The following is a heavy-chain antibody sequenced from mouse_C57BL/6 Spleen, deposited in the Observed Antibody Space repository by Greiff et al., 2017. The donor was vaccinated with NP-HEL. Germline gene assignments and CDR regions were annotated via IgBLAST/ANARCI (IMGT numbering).Heavy chain of an antibody. Sequence: QVQLKQSGAELARPGASVKLSCKASGYTFTSYGISWVKQRTGQGLEWIGEIYPRSGNTYYNEKFKGKATLTADKSSSTAYMELRSLTSEDSAVYFCARRAAQALFAYWGQGTLVTVSA. J-gene: IGHJ3*01. CDR3: ARRAAQALFAY. V-gene: IGHV1-81*01. D-gene: IGHD3-2*02. CDR1: GYTFTSYG. CDR2: IYPRSGNT.